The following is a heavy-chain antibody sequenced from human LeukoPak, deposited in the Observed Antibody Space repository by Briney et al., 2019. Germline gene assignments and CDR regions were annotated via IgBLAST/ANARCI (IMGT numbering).Heavy chain of an antibody. J-gene: IGHJ6*03. V-gene: IGHV1-69*05. CDR3: ARSAGYCSSTSCYMGNYYYYMDV. CDR2: IIPIFCTA. CDR1: GGAFSSYA. D-gene: IGHD2-2*02. Sequence: ASVKVSCTASGGAFSSYAISWVRQAPGQGLEWMGGIIPIFCTANYAQKFQGRVTITTDESTSTAYMELSSLRSEDTAVYYCARSAGYCSSTSCYMGNYYYYMDVWGKGTTVTVSS.